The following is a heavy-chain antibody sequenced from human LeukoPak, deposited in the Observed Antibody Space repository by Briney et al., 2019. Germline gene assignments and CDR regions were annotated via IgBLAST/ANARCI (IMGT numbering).Heavy chain of an antibody. V-gene: IGHV3-33*01. J-gene: IGHJ4*02. CDR2: IWYDGSNK. CDR3: ARGATTMVGYYFDY. CDR1: GFTFISYG. Sequence: GVSLRLSYASSGFTFISYGMHCVRQAPGKGLEWVAVIWYDGSNKYYADSVKGRFTISRDNSKNTLYLQMNSLRAEDTAVYYSARGATTMVGYYFDYWGQGTLVTVSS. D-gene: IGHD5-18*01.